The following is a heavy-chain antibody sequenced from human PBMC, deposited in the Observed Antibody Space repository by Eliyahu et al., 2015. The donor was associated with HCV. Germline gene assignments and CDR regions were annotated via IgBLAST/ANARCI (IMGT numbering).Heavy chain of an antibody. V-gene: IGHV3-15*01. CDR2: IKSRTDGGTT. CDR1: GFTFNNAW. D-gene: IGHD3-22*01. Sequence: EVQLVESGGGLVKPGGSLRLSCAASGFTFNNAWMXWVRQAPGKGLEWVGRIKSRTDGGTTDYAAPVKDRFTILRDDSKNTLYLQMNSLKTEDTAVYYCSTDRGFYDSSGYPYWGQGTLVTVSS. CDR3: STDRGFYDSSGYPY. J-gene: IGHJ4*02.